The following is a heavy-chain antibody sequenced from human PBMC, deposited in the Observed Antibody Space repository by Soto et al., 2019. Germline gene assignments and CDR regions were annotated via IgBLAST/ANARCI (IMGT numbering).Heavy chain of an antibody. D-gene: IGHD1-26*01. V-gene: IGHV3-30*03. J-gene: IGHJ3*02. CDR2: ISFDGSNK. CDR1: GFTLRSYG. Sequence: SCAASGFTLRSYGMHLFRQAPCKGLEWVAVISFDGSNKYYEDSVKGRFATSRDHSKNTLYLQMNSLRAEDTAVYYCARNSASSDAFDIWGQGKMVTVSS. CDR3: ARNSASSDAFDI.